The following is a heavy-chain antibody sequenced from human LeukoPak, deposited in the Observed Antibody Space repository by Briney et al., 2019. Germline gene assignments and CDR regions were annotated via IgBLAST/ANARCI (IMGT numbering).Heavy chain of an antibody. V-gene: IGHV3-53*01. CDR1: GFTVSINY. CDR3: ARDGELRGLFDY. CDR2: IYSGGST. D-gene: IGHD3-10*01. J-gene: IGHJ4*02. Sequence: TGGSLRLSCAASGFTVSINYMSWVRQAPGKGLEWVSLIYSGGSTYYADSVKGRFTISRDNSKNTLYLQMNSLRAEDTAVYYCARDGELRGLFDYWGQGTLVTVSS.